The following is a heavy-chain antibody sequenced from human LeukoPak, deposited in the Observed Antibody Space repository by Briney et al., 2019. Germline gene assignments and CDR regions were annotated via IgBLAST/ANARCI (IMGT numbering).Heavy chain of an antibody. V-gene: IGHV4-34*01. D-gene: IGHD3-16*02. CDR1: GGSFSGYY. Sequence: PSETLSLTCAVYGGSFSGYYWSWIRQPPGKGLEWIGETNHSGSTNYNPSLKSRVTISVDTSKNQFSLKLSSVTAADTAVYYCARDQTLYDYVWGSYRSYNWFDPWGQGTLVTVSS. CDR2: TNHSGST. CDR3: ARDQTLYDYVWGSYRSYNWFDP. J-gene: IGHJ5*02.